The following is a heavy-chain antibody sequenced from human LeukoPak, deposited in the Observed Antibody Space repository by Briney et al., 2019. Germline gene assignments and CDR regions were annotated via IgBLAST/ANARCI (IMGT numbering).Heavy chain of an antibody. CDR1: GYSVSSNNAA. CDR2: TYYRSRWYK. CDR3: AREGSDNYGHGNYFDY. J-gene: IGHJ4*02. V-gene: IGHV6-1*01. Sequence: SQTLSLTCVISGYSVSSNNAAWNWIRQSPSRGLEWLGRTYYRSRWYKDYAVSVKSRLTINPDTSKNQFSLQLNSVTPEDTAVYYCAREGSDNYGHGNYFDYWGQGNLVTVSS. D-gene: IGHD5-18*01.